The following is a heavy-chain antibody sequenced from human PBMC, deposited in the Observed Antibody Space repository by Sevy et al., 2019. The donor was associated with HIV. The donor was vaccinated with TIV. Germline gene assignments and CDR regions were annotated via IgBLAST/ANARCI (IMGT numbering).Heavy chain of an antibody. CDR3: ARSKNAGVCNFYYDTTGYYSDY. CDR2: ISGSGTSK. CDR1: GFTFSDYY. D-gene: IGHD3-22*01. V-gene: IGHV3-11*01. Sequence: GGYLRLSCAASGFTFSDYYMTCIRQAPGKGLEWVSHISGSGTSKEYADSVEGRFSISRDNAQSALHLQMVSLRADDTAVYYCARSKNAGVCNFYYDTTGYYSDYWGQGILVTVSS. J-gene: IGHJ4*02.